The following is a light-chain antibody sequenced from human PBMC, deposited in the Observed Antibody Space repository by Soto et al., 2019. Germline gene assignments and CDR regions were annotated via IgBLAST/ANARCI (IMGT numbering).Light chain of an antibody. CDR1: SSDVGGYDY. J-gene: IGLJ7*01. CDR2: DVS. Sequence: QSALTQPASVSGSPGQSITISCTGTSSDVGGYDYVSWYQQHPGKAPKLMIYDVSNRPSGVSNRFSGSKSGNTASLTISGLQAEDEADYYCSSYTTSRTYVFATGTQLTVL. V-gene: IGLV2-14*01. CDR3: SSYTTSRTYV.